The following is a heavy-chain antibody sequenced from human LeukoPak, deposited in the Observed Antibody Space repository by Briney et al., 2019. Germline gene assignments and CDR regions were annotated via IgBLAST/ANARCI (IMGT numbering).Heavy chain of an antibody. CDR3: ARGGFYYYDSSGYYGFDP. J-gene: IGHJ5*02. CDR1: GFTFSSYW. Sequence: GGSLRLSCAASGFTFSSYWMSWVRQAPGKGLEWLANIKQDGSEKYYVDSVKGRFTISRDNAKNSLYLQMNSLRAEDTAVYYCARGGFYYYDSSGYYGFDPWGQGTLVTVSS. V-gene: IGHV3-7*01. CDR2: IKQDGSEK. D-gene: IGHD3-22*01.